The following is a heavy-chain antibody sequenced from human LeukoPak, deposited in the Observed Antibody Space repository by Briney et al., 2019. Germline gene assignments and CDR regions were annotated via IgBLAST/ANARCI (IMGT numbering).Heavy chain of an antibody. Sequence: QESGPGLVKPSETLSLTCIVSGGSISSGTYYWGWIRQPPGKGLEWIGSIYYSGSTYYNPSLKSRVTISVDTSKNQFSLKLTSVTAADTAVYFCARNIPTRSYFDDWGQGTLVTVSS. D-gene: IGHD6-6*01. J-gene: IGHJ4*02. CDR3: ARNIPTRSYFDD. CDR2: IYYSGST. CDR1: GGSISSGTYY. V-gene: IGHV4-39*01.